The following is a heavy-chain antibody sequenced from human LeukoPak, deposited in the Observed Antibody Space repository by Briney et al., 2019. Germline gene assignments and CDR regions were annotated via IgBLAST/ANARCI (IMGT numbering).Heavy chain of an antibody. J-gene: IGHJ3*02. V-gene: IGHV5-10-1*01. Sequence: GESLRISCKGAGYSFTSYWISWVRQVPGKGLEWMGRIDPSDSYTNYSPSFQGHVTISADKSISTAYLQWSSLKASDTAMYYCARHSYYDYVWGTPGAFDIWGQGTMVTVSS. CDR3: ARHSYYDYVWGTPGAFDI. CDR1: GYSFTSYW. CDR2: IDPSDSYT. D-gene: IGHD3-16*01.